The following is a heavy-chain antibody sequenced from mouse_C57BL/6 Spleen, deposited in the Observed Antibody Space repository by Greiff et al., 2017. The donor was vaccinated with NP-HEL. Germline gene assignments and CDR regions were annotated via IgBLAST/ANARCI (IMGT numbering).Heavy chain of an antibody. CDR2: IDPETGGT. D-gene: IGHD1-1*01. CDR1: GYTFTDYE. Sequence: VQLQQSGAELVRPGASVTLSCKASGYTFTDYEMHWVKQTPVHGLEWIGAIDPETGGTAYNQKFKGKAILTADKSSSTAYMELRSLTSEDSAVYYCTRSYGSPPWFAYWGQGTLVTVSA. J-gene: IGHJ3*01. V-gene: IGHV1-15*01. CDR3: TRSYGSPPWFAY.